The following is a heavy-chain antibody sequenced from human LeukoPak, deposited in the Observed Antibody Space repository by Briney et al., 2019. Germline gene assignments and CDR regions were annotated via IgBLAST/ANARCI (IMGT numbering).Heavy chain of an antibody. CDR2: INPNSGGT. D-gene: IGHD4-23*01. Sequence: ASVKVSCKASGYNFIGYYMHWVRQAPGQGLEWMGWINPNSGGTNYAQKFQGRVTMTRDTSISTAYMELSRLRSDDTAVYYCAREYGGKSSKGYWGQGTLVTVSS. CDR3: AREYGGKSSKGY. J-gene: IGHJ4*02. V-gene: IGHV1-2*02. CDR1: GYNFIGYY.